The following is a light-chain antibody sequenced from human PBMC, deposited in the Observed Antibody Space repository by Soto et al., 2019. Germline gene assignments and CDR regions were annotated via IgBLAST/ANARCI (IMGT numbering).Light chain of an antibody. V-gene: IGKV3-20*01. Sequence: EIVLTQSPGTLSLSPGERATLSCRASQSVSSSYLAWYQQKPGQAPRLLIYGASSRATGIPDRFSGSGSGTEFILTISSLQSEDFAVYYCQQYNNWPPLTFGQGTRLEI. CDR2: GAS. CDR1: QSVSSSY. J-gene: IGKJ5*01. CDR3: QQYNNWPPLT.